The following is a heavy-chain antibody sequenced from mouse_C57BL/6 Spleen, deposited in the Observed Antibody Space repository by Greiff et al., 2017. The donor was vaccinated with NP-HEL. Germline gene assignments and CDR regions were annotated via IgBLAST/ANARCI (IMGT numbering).Heavy chain of an antibody. CDR1: GYAFSSYW. J-gene: IGHJ2*01. Sequence: QVQLQQSGAELVKPGASVKISCKASGYAFSSYWMNWVKQRPGKGLEWIGQIYPGDGDTNYNGKFKGKATLTADKSSSTAYMQLSSLTSEDSAVYFCARTGKSWDYFDDWDQGTTHTVSS. CDR2: IYPGDGDT. CDR3: ARTGKSWDYFDD. V-gene: IGHV1-80*01. D-gene: IGHD4-1*01.